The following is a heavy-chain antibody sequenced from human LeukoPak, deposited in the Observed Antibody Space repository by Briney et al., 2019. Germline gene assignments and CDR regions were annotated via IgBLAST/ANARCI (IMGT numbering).Heavy chain of an antibody. CDR2: IYYSGST. CDR3: ARQAAAVNKAFDY. V-gene: IGHV4-39*01. J-gene: IGHJ4*02. CDR1: GFTFSSYAMH. Sequence: GSLRLSCAASGFTFSSYAMHWVRQAPGKGLEWIGSIYYSGSTYYNPSLKSRVTISVDTSKNQFSLKLSSVTAADTAVYYCARQAAAVNKAFDYWGQGTLVTVSS. D-gene: IGHD6-13*01.